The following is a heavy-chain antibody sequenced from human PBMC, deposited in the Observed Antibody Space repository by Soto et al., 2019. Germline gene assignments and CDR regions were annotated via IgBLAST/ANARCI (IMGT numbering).Heavy chain of an antibody. CDR1: GGSISSYY. J-gene: IGHJ5*02. D-gene: IGHD3-3*01. Sequence: SETLSLTCTVSGGSISSYYWSWIRQPPGKGLEWIGYIYYSGSTNYNPSLKSRVTISVDTSKNQFSLKLSSVTAADTAVYYCARVHYDFWSGYYTGGGNWFDPWGQGTLVTVS. CDR2: IYYSGST. V-gene: IGHV4-59*01. CDR3: ARVHYDFWSGYYTGGGNWFDP.